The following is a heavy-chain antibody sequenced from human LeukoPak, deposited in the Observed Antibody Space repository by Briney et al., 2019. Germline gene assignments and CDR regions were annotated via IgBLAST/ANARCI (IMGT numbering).Heavy chain of an antibody. D-gene: IGHD1-26*01. CDR2: ISHDGSNK. CDR3: ARDLMGGWQSTDYYFDY. V-gene: IGHV3-30*04. CDR1: GFTFSSYA. J-gene: IGHJ4*02. Sequence: GGSLRPSCAASGFTFSSYAMHWVRQAPGKGLEWVAVISHDGSNKYYADSVKGRFTISRDNSKNTLYLQMNGPRAADTAVYYCARDLMGGWQSTDYYFDYWGQGTLVTVSS.